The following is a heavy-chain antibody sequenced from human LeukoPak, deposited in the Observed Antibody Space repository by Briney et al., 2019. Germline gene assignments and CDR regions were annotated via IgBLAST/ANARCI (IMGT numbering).Heavy chain of an antibody. CDR1: GYSISSGYY. CDR3: ARVGYRPDYFFDY. D-gene: IGHD1-1*01. Sequence: PSETLSLTCTVSGYSISSGYYWGWIRQPPGKGPEWIGTIFHSGSTYYNPSLKSRVAISVDTSKNQFSLRLSSVTAADTAVYYCARVGYRPDYFFDYWGQGTLVTVSS. CDR2: IFHSGST. V-gene: IGHV4-38-2*02. J-gene: IGHJ4*02.